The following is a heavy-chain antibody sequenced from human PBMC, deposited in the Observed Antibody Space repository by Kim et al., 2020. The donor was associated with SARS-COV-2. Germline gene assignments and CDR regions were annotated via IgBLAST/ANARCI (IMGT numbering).Heavy chain of an antibody. D-gene: IGHD5-18*01. J-gene: IGHJ6*02. CDR2: ISSSGSTI. V-gene: IGHV3-48*03. CDR1: GFTFSSYE. Sequence: GGSLRLSCAASGFTFSSYEMNWVRQAPGKGLEWVSYISSSGSTIYYADSVKGRFTISRDNAKNSLYLQMNSLRAEDTAVYYCARTVDTAMVTTYYYYGMDVWGQGTTVTVSS. CDR3: ARTVDTAMVTTYYYYGMDV.